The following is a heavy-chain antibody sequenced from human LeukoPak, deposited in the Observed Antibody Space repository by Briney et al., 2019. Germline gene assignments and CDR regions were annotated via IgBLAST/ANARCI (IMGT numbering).Heavy chain of an antibody. CDR3: ARGYCSGGSCYGP. Sequence: KPSETLSLTCAVYGGSFSGYYWSWIRQPPGKGLEWIGYIYYSGSTNYNPSLKSRVTISVDTSKNQFSLKLSSVTAADTAVYYCARGYCSGGSCYGPWGQGTLVTVSS. CDR1: GGSFSGYY. D-gene: IGHD2-15*01. CDR2: IYYSGST. V-gene: IGHV4-59*01. J-gene: IGHJ5*02.